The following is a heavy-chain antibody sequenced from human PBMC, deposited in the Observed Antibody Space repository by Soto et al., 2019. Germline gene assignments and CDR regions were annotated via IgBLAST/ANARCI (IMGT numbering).Heavy chain of an antibody. CDR1: GFSFSSYA. CDR2: ISGDASNK. V-gene: IGHV3-23*01. Sequence: GSLRLSCAASGFSFSSYALSWVRQAPGKGLEWVSAISGDASNKYYANFVKGRFTISRDNSKNTVYLQMNSLRAEDTALYYCATDATASSSWSEYFDSWGQGTLVTVSS. D-gene: IGHD6-13*01. J-gene: IGHJ4*02. CDR3: ATDATASSSWSEYFDS.